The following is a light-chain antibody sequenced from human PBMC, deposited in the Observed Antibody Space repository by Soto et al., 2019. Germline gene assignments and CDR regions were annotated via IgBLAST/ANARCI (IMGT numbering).Light chain of an antibody. CDR2: VTSDGSH. V-gene: IGLV4-69*01. CDR1: SGHSRYA. CDR3: QTWGDGLVV. J-gene: IGLJ3*02. Sequence: QSVLTQLPSASASLGASVKLTCTLSSGHSRYAIAWHQQQPEKGPRYLMKVTSDGSHIKGDGIPDRFSGSSSGAERYLTISSLQSEDEADTYCQTWGDGLVVFGGETKLTV.